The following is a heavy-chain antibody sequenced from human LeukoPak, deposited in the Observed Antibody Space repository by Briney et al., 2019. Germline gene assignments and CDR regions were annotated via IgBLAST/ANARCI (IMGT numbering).Heavy chain of an antibody. Sequence: PWASVKVSCKASGYTFTSYGISWVRQAPGQGLEWMGWISAYNGNTNYAQKFQGRVTMTRDTSISTAYMELSRLRSDDTAVYYCASGMVRGVFIDYWGQGTLVTVSS. CDR1: GYTFTSYG. CDR2: ISAYNGNT. V-gene: IGHV1-18*01. D-gene: IGHD3-10*01. J-gene: IGHJ4*02. CDR3: ASGMVRGVFIDY.